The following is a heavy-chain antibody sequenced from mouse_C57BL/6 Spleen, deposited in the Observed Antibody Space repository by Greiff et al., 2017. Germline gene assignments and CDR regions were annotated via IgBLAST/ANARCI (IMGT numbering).Heavy chain of an antibody. CDR1: GYSITSGYY. D-gene: IGHD1-1*01. J-gene: IGHJ4*01. V-gene: IGHV3-6*01. Sequence: EVHLVESGPGLVKPSQSLSLTCSVTGYSITSGYYWNWIRQFPGNKLEWMGYISYDGSNNYNPSLKNRISITRDTSKNQFFLKLNSVTTEDTATYYCARDGDYGSSSAMDYWGQGTSVTVSS. CDR3: ARDGDYGSSSAMDY. CDR2: ISYDGSN.